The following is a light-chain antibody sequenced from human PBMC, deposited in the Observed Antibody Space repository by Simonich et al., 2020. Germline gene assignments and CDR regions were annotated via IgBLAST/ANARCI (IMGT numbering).Light chain of an antibody. Sequence: DVVMTQSPLSLPVTLGQPASISCRSSQSLVHSDGNTSLNWFQQSPGQSPRSLIYTVSNRDSGVPDRFSGSGSGTDFTLKISRVEAEDVGVYYCMQGTHWPFTFGPGTKVDIK. CDR2: TVS. J-gene: IGKJ3*01. V-gene: IGKV2-30*02. CDR3: MQGTHWPFT. CDR1: QSLVHSDGNTS.